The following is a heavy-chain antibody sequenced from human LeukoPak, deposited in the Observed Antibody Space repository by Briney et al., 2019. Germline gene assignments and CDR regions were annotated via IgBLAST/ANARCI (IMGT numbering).Heavy chain of an antibody. J-gene: IGHJ4*02. CDR3: ASWLGGWNYFDY. Sequence: GGSLRLSCAASGFTVSSNYMSWVRQAPGKGLEWVSVIYSGGSTYYADSVKGRFTISRDTSKNTLYRQMNTLRAEDTAVYYCASWLGGWNYFDYWGQGTLVTVSS. D-gene: IGHD6-19*01. CDR1: GFTVSSNY. V-gene: IGHV3-66*01. CDR2: IYSGGST.